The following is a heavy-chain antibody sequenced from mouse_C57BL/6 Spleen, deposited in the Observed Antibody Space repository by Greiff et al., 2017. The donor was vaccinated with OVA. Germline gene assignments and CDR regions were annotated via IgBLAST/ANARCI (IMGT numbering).Heavy chain of an antibody. CDR1: GYAFSSSR. D-gene: IGHD1-1*01. J-gene: IGHJ1*03. Sequence: QVQLKQSGPELVKPGASVKISCKASGYAFSSSRMNWVKQRPGKGLEWIGRIYPGDGDTNYNGKFKGKATLTADKSSSTAYMQLSSLTSEDSAVYFCARLLRSYFDVWGTGTTVTVSS. CDR3: ARLLRSYFDV. CDR2: IYPGDGDT. V-gene: IGHV1-82*01.